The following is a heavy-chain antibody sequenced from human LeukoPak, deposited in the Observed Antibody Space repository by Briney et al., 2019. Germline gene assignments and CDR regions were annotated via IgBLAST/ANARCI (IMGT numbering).Heavy chain of an antibody. CDR1: GFTFSGSA. CDR3: TRDSGTYNWFDP. D-gene: IGHD1-26*01. CDR2: IDKKDKGYATAP. J-gene: IGHJ5*02. V-gene: IGHV3-73*01. Sequence: GGSLRLSCAASGFTFSGSAIHWVRQSSGKGLEWVGQIDKKDKGYATAPAYAASVKGRFTISRDDSINTAYLQMKSLKTEDTALYYWTRDSGTYNWFDPWGQGTLVTVSS.